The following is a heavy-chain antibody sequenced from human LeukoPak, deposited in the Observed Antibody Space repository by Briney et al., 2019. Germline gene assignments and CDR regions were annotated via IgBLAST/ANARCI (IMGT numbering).Heavy chain of an antibody. CDR3: ARHRSGNYGLKYYFDY. Sequence: SETLSLTCTVSGDSISGSTYYWCWIRQPPGKGLEWIGEINHSGSTNYNPSLKSRVTISVDTSKNQFSLKLSSVTAADTAVYYCARHRSGNYGLKYYFDYWGQGTLVTVSS. CDR1: GDSISGSTYY. D-gene: IGHD1-26*01. V-gene: IGHV4-39*01. CDR2: INHSGST. J-gene: IGHJ4*02.